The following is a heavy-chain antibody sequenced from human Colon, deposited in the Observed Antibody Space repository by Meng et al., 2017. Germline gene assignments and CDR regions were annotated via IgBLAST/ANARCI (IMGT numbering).Heavy chain of an antibody. CDR3: SSLLTLDY. D-gene: IGHD2-15*01. V-gene: IGHV4-34*02. CDR1: VVPFCGYY. J-gene: IGHJ4*02. CDR2: INHSGDT. Sequence: QVPLQQLGPGLLKPSETLTLTCAINVVPFCGYYWSWIRQAPGKGLELVGEINHSGDTHYNPSLKSRVSMSFDTSKKQFSLHLSSVTAADTAVYYCSSLLTLDYWGPGTLVTVSS.